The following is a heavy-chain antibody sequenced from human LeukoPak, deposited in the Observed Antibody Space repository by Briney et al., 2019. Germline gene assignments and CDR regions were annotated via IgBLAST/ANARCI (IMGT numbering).Heavy chain of an antibody. CDR3: ASSIFGVVPPAY. J-gene: IGHJ4*02. CDR2: IYTSGST. Sequence: SETLSLTRTVSGGSLSSYYWSWIRQPAGKGLEWIGRIYTSGSTTYNPSLKSRVTMSVDTSKNQFSLKLSSVTAADTAVYYCASSIFGVVPPAYWGQGTLVTVSS. CDR1: GGSLSSYY. D-gene: IGHD3-3*01. V-gene: IGHV4-4*07.